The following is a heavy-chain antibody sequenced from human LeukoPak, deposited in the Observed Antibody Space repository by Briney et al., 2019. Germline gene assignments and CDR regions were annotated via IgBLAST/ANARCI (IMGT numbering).Heavy chain of an antibody. D-gene: IGHD2-2*01. V-gene: IGHV4-34*01. J-gene: IGHJ4*02. CDR1: GGSFSGYY. CDR3: ARGGRGDQLPYYFDY. CDR2: INHSGST. Sequence: SETLSLTCAVYGGSFSGYYWSWIRQPPGKGLEWIGEINHSGSTNYNPSLKSRVTISVDTSKNQFSLKLSSVTAADTAVYYCARGGRGDQLPYYFDYWGQGTLVTVSS.